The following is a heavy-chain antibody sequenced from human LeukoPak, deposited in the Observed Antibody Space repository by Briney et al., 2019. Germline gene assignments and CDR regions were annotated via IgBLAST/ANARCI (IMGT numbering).Heavy chain of an antibody. CDR1: GFIFDHYA. Sequence: GGSLRLSCAASGFIFDHYAIHWVRQAPGKGLEWVSGISWNSGSIGYADSVKGRFTISRDNAKNSLYLQMNSLRPEDMALYYCAKAQPYRGPGAFDIWGQGTMVTVSS. J-gene: IGHJ3*02. CDR2: ISWNSGSI. CDR3: AKAQPYRGPGAFDI. V-gene: IGHV3-9*03. D-gene: IGHD1-14*01.